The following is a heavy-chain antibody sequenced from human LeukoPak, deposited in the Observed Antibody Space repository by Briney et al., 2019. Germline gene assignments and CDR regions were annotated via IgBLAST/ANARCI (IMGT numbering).Heavy chain of an antibody. J-gene: IGHJ3*02. Sequence: GGSLRLSCAASAFTVSSTYMSWVRQAPGKGLEWVSVIYSGDSRYYADSVKGRFTISRDNSKNTLYLQMNSLRAEDTAVYYCAREGSSGRSDAFDIWGQGTVVTVSS. D-gene: IGHD3-22*01. CDR3: AREGSSGRSDAFDI. CDR1: AFTVSSTY. CDR2: IYSGDSR. V-gene: IGHV3-66*02.